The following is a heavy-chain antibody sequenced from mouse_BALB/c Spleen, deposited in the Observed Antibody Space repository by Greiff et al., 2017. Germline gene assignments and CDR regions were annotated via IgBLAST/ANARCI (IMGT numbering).Heavy chain of an antibody. CDR3: AREGAALDY. CDR2: INPGSGGT. J-gene: IGHJ2*01. V-gene: IGHV1-54*03. Sequence: VKVVESGAELVRPGTSVKVSCKASGYAFTNYLIEWVKQRPGQGLEWIGVINPGSGGTNYNEKFKGKATLTADKSSSTAYMQLSSLTSDDSAVYFCAREGAALDYWGQGTTLTVSS. CDR1: GYAFTNYL.